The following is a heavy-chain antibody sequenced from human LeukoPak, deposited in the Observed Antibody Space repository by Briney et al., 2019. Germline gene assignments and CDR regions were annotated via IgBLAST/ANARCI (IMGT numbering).Heavy chain of an antibody. D-gene: IGHD3-3*01. V-gene: IGHV2-5*02. CDR3: AHLDFEYDFWSGYYEVNYFDY. CDR1: GFSLSTSGVG. J-gene: IGHJ4*02. Sequence: ESGPTPVKPTQTLTLTCTFSGFSLSTSGVGVGWIRQPPGKALEWLALIYWDDDKRYSPSLKSRLTITKDTSKNQVALTMTNMDPVDTATYYCAHLDFEYDFWSGYYEVNYFDYWGQGALVTVSS. CDR2: IYWDDDK.